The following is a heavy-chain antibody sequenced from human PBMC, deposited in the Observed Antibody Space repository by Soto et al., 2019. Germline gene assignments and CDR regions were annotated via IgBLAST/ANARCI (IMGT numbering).Heavy chain of an antibody. CDR1: GGSFSGGGYY. Sequence: TLSLTCTVSGGSFSGGGYYWSWIRQHPGKGLEWMGYISYSGSTKYKPSLQSRITISVDTSKNQFSLRLTSVTAADTAIYFCARTSIFGVVLNAFDIWGPGTLVTVSS. CDR2: ISYSGST. J-gene: IGHJ3*02. V-gene: IGHV4-31*03. CDR3: ARTSIFGVVLNAFDI. D-gene: IGHD3-3*01.